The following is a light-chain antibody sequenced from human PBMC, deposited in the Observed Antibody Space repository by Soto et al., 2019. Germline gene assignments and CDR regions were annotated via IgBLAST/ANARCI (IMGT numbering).Light chain of an antibody. V-gene: IGLV1-47*01. Sequence: QSVLTQPPSASGTPGQRVTISCSGSSSNIGSNYVYWYRQLPGTAPNVLIYRNDERPSGVPDRFSGSKSGSSASLAISGLRSEDEVGYYCSAWDDSLSGPVFGRGTKLTVL. CDR3: SAWDDSLSGPV. CDR1: SSNIGSNY. CDR2: RND. J-gene: IGLJ3*02.